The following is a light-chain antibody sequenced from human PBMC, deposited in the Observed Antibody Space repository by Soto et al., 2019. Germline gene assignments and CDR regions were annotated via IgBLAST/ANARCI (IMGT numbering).Light chain of an antibody. Sequence: QAVLTQPPSVSGAPGQSVTISCTGRSSNLGAGYDVHWYQHLPGTAPKLLIYGNSNRPSGVPDRFSGSKSGTSASLAITGLQAEDEADYYCQAYDSSLSGVVFGGGTKLTVL. J-gene: IGLJ2*01. CDR2: GNS. CDR3: QAYDSSLSGVV. V-gene: IGLV1-40*01. CDR1: SSNLGAGYD.